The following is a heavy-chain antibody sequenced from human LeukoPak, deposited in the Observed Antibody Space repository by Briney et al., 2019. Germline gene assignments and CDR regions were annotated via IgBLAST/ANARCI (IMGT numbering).Heavy chain of an antibody. D-gene: IGHD6-19*01. CDR3: ARDLRQAGWVFDY. Sequence: GGSLRLSCAASGFTVSSNYMSWVRQAPGKGLEWVSVIYSGGSTYYADSVKGRFTISRDNSKNTLYLQMNSLRAEDTAVYYCARDLRQAGWVFDYWGQGILVTVSS. V-gene: IGHV3-53*01. CDR2: IYSGGST. CDR1: GFTVSSNY. J-gene: IGHJ4*02.